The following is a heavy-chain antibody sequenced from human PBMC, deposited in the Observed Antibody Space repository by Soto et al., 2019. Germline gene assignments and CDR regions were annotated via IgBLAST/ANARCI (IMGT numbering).Heavy chain of an antibody. V-gene: IGHV4-34*01. Sequence: SDNLSLTCALYGGSFSGYYWSWIRQPPGKGLEWIGEINHSGSTNYNPSLKSRVTISVDTSKNQFSLKLSSVTAADTAVYYWARVSRFGTSSGVVPRSRYYGMDVWGQGTTVTVSS. CDR3: ARVSRFGTSSGVVPRSRYYGMDV. D-gene: IGHD3-3*01. J-gene: IGHJ6*02. CDR1: GGSFSGYY. CDR2: INHSGST.